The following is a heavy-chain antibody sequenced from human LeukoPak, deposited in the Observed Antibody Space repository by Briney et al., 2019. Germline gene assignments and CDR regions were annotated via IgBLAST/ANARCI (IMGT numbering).Heavy chain of an antibody. CDR2: ISSSGSTI. CDR3: AELGITMIGGV. D-gene: IGHD3-10*02. V-gene: IGHV3-48*03. J-gene: IGHJ6*04. Sequence: GGSLRLSCAASGFTFSSYEMNWVRQAPGKGLEGVSYISSSGSTIYYAAAVKGRLTISRDNAKSSLYLQMNSLRAEDTAVYYCAELGITMIGGVWGKGTTVTISS. CDR1: GFTFSSYE.